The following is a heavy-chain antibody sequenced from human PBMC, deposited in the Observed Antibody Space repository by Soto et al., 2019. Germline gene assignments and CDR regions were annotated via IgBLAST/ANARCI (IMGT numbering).Heavy chain of an antibody. V-gene: IGHV1-69*12. CDR3: ASPGGYSSSSNSYYGMDV. CDR2: IIPIFGTA. J-gene: IGHJ6*02. Sequence: QVQLVQSGAEVKKPGSSVKVSCKASGGTFSSYAISWVRQAPGQGLEWMGGIIPIFGTANYAQKFQGRVTITADESTSTAYMELSSLRSEDTAVYYCASPGGYSSSSNSYYGMDVWGQGTTVTVSS. CDR1: GGTFSSYA. D-gene: IGHD6-6*01.